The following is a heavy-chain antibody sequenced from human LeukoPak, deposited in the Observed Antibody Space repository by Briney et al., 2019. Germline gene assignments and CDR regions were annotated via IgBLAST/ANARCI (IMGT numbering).Heavy chain of an antibody. CDR1: GYTFTSHA. Sequence: SVKVSCKASGYTFTSHAISWVRQAPGQGLEWMGGIIPIFGTANYAQKFQGRVTITADESTSTAYMELSSLRSEDTAVYYCAREGYYDSSGYPTVYFDYWGQGTLVTVSS. CDR2: IIPIFGTA. V-gene: IGHV1-69*13. J-gene: IGHJ4*02. D-gene: IGHD3-22*01. CDR3: AREGYYDSSGYPTVYFDY.